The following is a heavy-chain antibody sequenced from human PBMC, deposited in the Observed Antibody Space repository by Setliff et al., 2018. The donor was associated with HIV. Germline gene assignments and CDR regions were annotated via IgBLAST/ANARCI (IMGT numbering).Heavy chain of an antibody. D-gene: IGHD3-22*01. CDR2: IYTSGNT. V-gene: IGHV4-4*09. J-gene: IGHJ4*02. Sequence: ETLSLTCTVSGGSISISDWSWIRQPPGKGLEWIGCIYTSGNTNYDPSLKSRVTISVDTSKNQFSLKLSSVTAADTAVYYCARGLSFYDPGGFDYWGQGTLVTVSS. CDR1: GGSISISD. CDR3: ARGLSFYDPGGFDY.